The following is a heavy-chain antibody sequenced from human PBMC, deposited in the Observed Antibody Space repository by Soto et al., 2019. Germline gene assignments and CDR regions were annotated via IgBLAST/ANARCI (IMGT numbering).Heavy chain of an antibody. J-gene: IGHJ4*02. CDR3: ARVTAVFCSSTSCYIDYFDY. CDR1: GGSFSGYY. V-gene: IGHV4-34*01. CDR2: INHSGST. Sequence: QVQLQQWGAGLLKPSETLSLTCAVYGGSFSGYYWSWIRQPPGKGLEWIGEINHSGSTNYNPSLSSRVTISVDTSKNQFSLKLSSVTAADTAVYYCARVTAVFCSSTSCYIDYFDYWGQGTLVTVSS. D-gene: IGHD2-2*02.